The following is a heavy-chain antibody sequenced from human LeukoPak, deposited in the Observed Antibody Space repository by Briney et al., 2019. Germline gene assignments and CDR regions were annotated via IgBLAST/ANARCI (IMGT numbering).Heavy chain of an antibody. CDR3: VRGRYSSGWFKDKNWFDP. CDR2: IYYSGST. CDR1: GGSISSSSYY. Sequence: PSETLSLTCTVSGGSISSSSYYWGWIRQPPGKGLEWIGSIYYSGSTYYNPSLKSRVTISVDTSKNQFSLKLSSVTAADTAVYYCVRGRYSSGWFKDKNWFDPWGQGIPVTVSS. J-gene: IGHJ5*02. D-gene: IGHD6-19*01. V-gene: IGHV4-39*07.